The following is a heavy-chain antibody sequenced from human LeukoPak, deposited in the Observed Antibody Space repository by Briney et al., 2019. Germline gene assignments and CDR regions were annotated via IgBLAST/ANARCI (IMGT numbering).Heavy chain of an antibody. CDR1: GITDTDSH. Sequence: GGSLRLSCAASGITDTDSHMNWVRQAPGKGLEWVSVVYGDDSTDYADSVKGRFAISRDNSKTTIYLQMSSLRADDTAVYFCARHVSYGDYIAFDYWGQGILVTVSS. CDR3: ARHVSYGDYIAFDY. D-gene: IGHD4-17*01. CDR2: VYGDDST. V-gene: IGHV3-66*04. J-gene: IGHJ4*02.